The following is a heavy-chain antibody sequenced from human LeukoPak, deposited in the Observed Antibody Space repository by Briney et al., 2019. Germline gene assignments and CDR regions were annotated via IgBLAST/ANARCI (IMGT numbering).Heavy chain of an antibody. V-gene: IGHV4-30-4*01. Sequence: SETLSLTCSVSGDSINSGGYYWSWIRQHPGKGLEWIGDIYYSGSASYNPSLKSRVTISVDRSKNQFSLKLSSVTAADTAVYHCARGAYCSGGSCYSSQTFDYWGQGTLVTVSS. D-gene: IGHD2-15*01. CDR1: GDSINSGGYY. J-gene: IGHJ4*02. CDR2: IYYSGSA. CDR3: ARGAYCSGGSCYSSQTFDY.